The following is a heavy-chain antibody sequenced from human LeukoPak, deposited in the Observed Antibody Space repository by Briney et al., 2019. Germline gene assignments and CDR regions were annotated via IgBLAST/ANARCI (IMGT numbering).Heavy chain of an antibody. CDR2: ISGSGGST. D-gene: IGHD3-22*01. Sequence: GGSLRLSCAASGFTFSSYAMSWVRQAPGKGLEWVSAISGSGGSTYYADSVKGRFTISRDNSKNTLYLQMNSLRAEYSAVYYCAKDWNSSGYIDAFDIWGQGTMVTVSS. V-gene: IGHV3-23*01. CDR3: AKDWNSSGYIDAFDI. CDR1: GFTFSSYA. J-gene: IGHJ3*02.